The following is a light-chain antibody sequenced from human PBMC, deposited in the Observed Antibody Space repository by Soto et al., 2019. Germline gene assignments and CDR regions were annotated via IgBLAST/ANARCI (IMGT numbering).Light chain of an antibody. CDR2: GAS. CDR3: HQYNFWPGT. Sequence: VMTQSPAILSVSPGESATLSCRASQSVGINLAWYQQRPGRAPRLVIYGASSRATGFPARFSGSRSGTDFTLTISSLQSEDFAVYYCHQYNFWPGTFGQGTKLEIK. CDR1: QSVGIN. J-gene: IGKJ2*01. V-gene: IGKV3-15*01.